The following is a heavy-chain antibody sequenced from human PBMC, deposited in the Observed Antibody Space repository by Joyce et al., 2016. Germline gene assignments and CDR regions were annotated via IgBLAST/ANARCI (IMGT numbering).Heavy chain of an antibody. Sequence: QVQLVQSGAEVKKPGSSVKVSCKASGGTFTSYAIGWVRQDPGQGLEWIGGIITIFKTENHAQKFQGRVTITADKSTSTAYMELSSLRSEDTAVYYCARDPVNYDFWSGYPRVGFDYWGQGTLVTVSS. CDR3: ARDPVNYDFWSGYPRVGFDY. CDR1: GGTFTSYA. J-gene: IGHJ4*02. V-gene: IGHV1-69*06. D-gene: IGHD3-3*01. CDR2: IITIFKTE.